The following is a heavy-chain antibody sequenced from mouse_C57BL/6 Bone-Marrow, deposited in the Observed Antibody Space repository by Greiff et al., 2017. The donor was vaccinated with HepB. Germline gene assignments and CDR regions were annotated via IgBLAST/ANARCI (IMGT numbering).Heavy chain of an antibody. CDR3: ARWGLGRYFDY. V-gene: IGHV1-7*01. CDR2: INPGSGYT. D-gene: IGHD4-1*01. Sequence: VQLQQSGAELAKPGASVKLSSKASGYTFTGSWMHWVKRRHGQGLEWIGYINPGSGYTKYNQKFTDKATLTADKSSSTAYMQLSSLTYEDSAVYYCARWGLGRYFDYWGQGTTLTVSS. J-gene: IGHJ2*01. CDR1: GYTFTGSW.